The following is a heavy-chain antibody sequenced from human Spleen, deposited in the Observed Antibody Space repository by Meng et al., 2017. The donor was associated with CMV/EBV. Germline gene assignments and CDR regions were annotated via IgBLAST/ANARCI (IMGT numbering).Heavy chain of an antibody. D-gene: IGHD3-3*01. CDR2: ISSSSSYI. V-gene: IGHV3-21*01. J-gene: IGHJ5*02. CDR3: ASDTYYDFWSGYPKGPHWFDP. CDR1: GFTFSSYS. Sequence: GESLKISCAASGFTFSSYSMNWVRQAPGKGLEWVSSISSSSSYIYYADSVKGRFTISRDNAKNSLYLQMNSLRAEDTAVYYCASDTYYDFWSGYPKGPHWFDPWGQGTLVTVSS.